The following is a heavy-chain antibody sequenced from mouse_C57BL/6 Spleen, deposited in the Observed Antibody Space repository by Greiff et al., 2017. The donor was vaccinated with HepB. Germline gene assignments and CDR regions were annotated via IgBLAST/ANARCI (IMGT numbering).Heavy chain of an antibody. V-gene: IGHV1-64*01. CDR1: GYTFTSYW. CDR3: ARSGPDYYAMDY. CDR2: IHPNSGST. Sequence: VQLQQPGAELVKPGASVKLSCKASGYTFTSYWMYWVKQRPGQGLEWIGMIHPNSGSTNYNEKFKSKATLTVDKSSSTAYMQLSSLTSEDSAVYYCARSGPDYYAMDYWGQGTSVTVSS. D-gene: IGHD4-1*01. J-gene: IGHJ4*01.